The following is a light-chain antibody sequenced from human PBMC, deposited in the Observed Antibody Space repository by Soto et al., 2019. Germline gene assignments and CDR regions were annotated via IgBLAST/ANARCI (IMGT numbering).Light chain of an antibody. CDR1: YSDVGGYNS. CDR2: DVD. J-gene: IGLJ2*01. Sequence: QSALTQPASVSESPGQPITISCTGSYSDVGGYNSVSWYQQHPGKAPKLMIYDVDNRPSGVSNRFSGSKSGNTASLTISGLQTEDEADYYCGSYTTSDTLAFGGGTKLTVL. CDR3: GSYTTSDTLA. V-gene: IGLV2-14*03.